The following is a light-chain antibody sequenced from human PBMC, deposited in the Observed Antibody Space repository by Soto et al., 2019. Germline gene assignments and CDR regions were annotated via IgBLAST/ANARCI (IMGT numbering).Light chain of an antibody. CDR1: SSDVGGYNY. Sequence: QSALTQPASVSGSPGQSITISCTGTSSDVGGYNYVSWYQQHPGKAPKLMISEVSNRPSGVSNRFSGSKSGNTASLTISGLQAEDEADYYCSSYTSSGTLYVFGTGTKLTVL. CDR3: SSYTSSGTLYV. V-gene: IGLV2-14*01. J-gene: IGLJ1*01. CDR2: EVS.